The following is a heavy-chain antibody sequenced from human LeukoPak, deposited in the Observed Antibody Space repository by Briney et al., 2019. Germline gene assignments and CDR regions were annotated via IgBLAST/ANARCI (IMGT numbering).Heavy chain of an antibody. CDR1: GFTFSSYG. Sequence: PGRSLRLSCAASGFTFSSYGMNWVRQAPGKGLEWVSSISSSSSYIYYADSVKGRFTISRDNAKNSLYLQMNSLRAEDTAVYYCARLMTTVTRGDYWGQGTLVTVSS. D-gene: IGHD4-17*01. J-gene: IGHJ4*02. CDR2: ISSSSSYI. CDR3: ARLMTTVTRGDY. V-gene: IGHV3-21*01.